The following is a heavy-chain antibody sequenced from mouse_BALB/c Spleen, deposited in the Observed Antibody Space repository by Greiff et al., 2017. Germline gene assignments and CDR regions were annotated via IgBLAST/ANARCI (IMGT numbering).Heavy chain of an antibody. CDR2: IDPENGDT. J-gene: IGHJ2*01. V-gene: IGHV14-4*02. Sequence: EVQLQQSGAELVRSGASVKLSCTASGFNIKDYYMHWVKQRPEQGLEWIGWIDPENGDTEYAPKFQGKATMTADTSSNTAYLQLSSLTSEDTAVYYCARSANWDYWGQGTTLTVSS. D-gene: IGHD4-1*01. CDR3: ARSANWDY. CDR1: GFNIKDYY.